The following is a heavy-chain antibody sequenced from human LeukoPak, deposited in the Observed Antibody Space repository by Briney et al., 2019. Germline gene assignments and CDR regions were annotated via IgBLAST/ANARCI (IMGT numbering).Heavy chain of an antibody. CDR2: IYYSGST. CDR1: GGSFSSYY. D-gene: IGHD4-11*01. J-gene: IGHJ6*02. V-gene: IGHV4-59*01. CDR3: ARGTTVTIYGMDV. Sequence: SETLSLTCAVYGGSFSSYYWSWIRQPPGKGLEWIGYIYYSGSTNYNPSLKSRVTISVDTSKNQFSLKLSSVTAADTAVYYCARGTTVTIYGMDVWGQGTTVTVSS.